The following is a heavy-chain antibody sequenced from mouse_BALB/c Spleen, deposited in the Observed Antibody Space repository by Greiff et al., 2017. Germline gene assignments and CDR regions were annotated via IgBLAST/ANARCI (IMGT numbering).Heavy chain of an antibody. J-gene: IGHJ3*01. Sequence: DVQLVESGGGLVQPGGSLKLPCAASGFTFSSYGMSWVRQTPDKRLELVATINSNGGSTYYPDSVKGRITISRDNAKNTLYLQMSSLNSEDTAMYYCASNLDVGFAYWGQGTLVTVSA. V-gene: IGHV5-6-3*01. CDR2: INSNGGST. D-gene: IGHD4-1*01. CDR1: GFTFSSYG. CDR3: ASNLDVGFAY.